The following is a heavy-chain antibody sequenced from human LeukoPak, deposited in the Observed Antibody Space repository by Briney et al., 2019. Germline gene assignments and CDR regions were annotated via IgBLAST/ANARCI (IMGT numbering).Heavy chain of an antibody. CDR2: ISSSGSTI. CDR3: ARDPGCSGGSCYSSFDY. CDR1: GFTFSSYE. V-gene: IGHV3-48*03. Sequence: PGGSLRLSCAASGFTFSSYEMNWVRQAPGKGLEWVSYISSSGSTIHYADSVKGRFTISRDNAKNSLYLQMNSLRAEDTAVYYCARDPGCSGGSCYSSFDYWGQGTLVTVSS. J-gene: IGHJ4*02. D-gene: IGHD2-15*01.